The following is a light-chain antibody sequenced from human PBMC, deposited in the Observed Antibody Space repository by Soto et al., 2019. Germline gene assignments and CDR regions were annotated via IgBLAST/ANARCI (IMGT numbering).Light chain of an antibody. Sequence: QSALTRPRSVSGSPGQSVSISCTGTSSDVGGYKYVSWYQQHPGKAPKLMIYDVSNRPSGVRDRFSGSKSVNTASLTISVLQAEYEAHYSCCSYAGSYTYVFGTGTKLTVL. V-gene: IGLV2-11*01. CDR2: DVS. CDR3: CSYAGSYTYV. J-gene: IGLJ1*01. CDR1: SSDVGGYKY.